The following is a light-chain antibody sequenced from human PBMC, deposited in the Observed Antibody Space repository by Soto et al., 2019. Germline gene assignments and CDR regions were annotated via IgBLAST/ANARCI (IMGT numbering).Light chain of an antibody. CDR1: SSDVGGYNY. Sequence: QSVLTQPPSASGSPGQSVTISCTGTSSDVGGYNYVSWYQQHPGKAPKLMIYEVTKRPSGVPDRFSGSKSGNTASLTVSGIQDEDEADYYCSSYAGSNNVVFGGGTKVTVL. V-gene: IGLV2-8*01. J-gene: IGLJ2*01. CDR3: SSYAGSNNVV. CDR2: EVT.